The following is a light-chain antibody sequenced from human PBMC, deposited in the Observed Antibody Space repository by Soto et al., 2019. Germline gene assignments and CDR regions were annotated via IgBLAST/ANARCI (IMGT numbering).Light chain of an antibody. CDR2: GAS. J-gene: IGKJ1*01. V-gene: IGKV3-15*01. CDR1: HGVSGN. CDR3: QQYGSSGT. Sequence: EIVMTQSPATLSVSPGERATLSCRASHGVSGNLAWYQQKPGQAPRLLIFGASTRATGVPARFSGSGSGTEFTLTISSLQSEDFAVYYCQQYGSSGTFGQGTKVDIK.